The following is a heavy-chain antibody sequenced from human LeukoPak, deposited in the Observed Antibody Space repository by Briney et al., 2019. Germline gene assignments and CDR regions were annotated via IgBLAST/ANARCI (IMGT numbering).Heavy chain of an antibody. V-gene: IGHV1-2*02. CDR2: INPNSGGT. D-gene: IGHD3-10*01. CDR3: ATNILVRDIINWFDP. J-gene: IGHJ5*02. Sequence: ASVKVSCKASGYTFTGYYMHWVRQAPGQGLEWMGWINPNSGGTNYAQKFQGRVPMTRDTSISTAYMELSSLRYDDTAVYYCATNILVRDIINWFDPWGQGTLVTVSS. CDR1: GYTFTGYY.